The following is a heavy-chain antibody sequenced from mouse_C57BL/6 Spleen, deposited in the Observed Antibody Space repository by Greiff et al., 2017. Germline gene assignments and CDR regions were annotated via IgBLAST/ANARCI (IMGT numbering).Heavy chain of an antibody. J-gene: IGHJ2*01. Sequence: EVKLMESGAELVKPGASVKLSCTASGFNIKDYYMHWVKQRTEQGLEWIGRIDPEDGETKYAPKFQGKATITADTSSNTAYLQLSSLTSEDTAVYYCASEASYSNYPYFDYWGQGTTLTVSS. CDR3: ASEASYSNYPYFDY. V-gene: IGHV14-2*01. CDR2: IDPEDGET. D-gene: IGHD2-5*01. CDR1: GFNIKDYY.